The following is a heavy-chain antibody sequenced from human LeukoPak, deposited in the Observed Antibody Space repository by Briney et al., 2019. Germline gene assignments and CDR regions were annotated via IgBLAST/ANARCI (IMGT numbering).Heavy chain of an antibody. CDR2: MNPNSGNT. V-gene: IGHV1-8*02. CDR1: GYTFTSYD. D-gene: IGHD4-23*01. J-gene: IGHJ4*02. CDR3: ARADYGGNPDFDY. Sequence: ASVKVSCKASGYTFTSYDINWVRQATGQGLEWMGWMNPNSGNTGYAQKLQGRVTMTTDTSTSTAYMELRSLRSDDTAVYYCARADYGGNPDFDYWGQGTLVTVSS.